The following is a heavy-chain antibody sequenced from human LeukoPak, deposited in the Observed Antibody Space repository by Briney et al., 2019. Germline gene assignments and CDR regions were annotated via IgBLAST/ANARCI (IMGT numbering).Heavy chain of an antibody. CDR2: ISYDGSNK. CDR1: GFSFSSYA. D-gene: IGHD2-21*01. V-gene: IGHV3-30-3*01. J-gene: IGHJ4*02. Sequence: GGSLRLSCAASGFSFSSYAIHWVRQAPGKGLEWVAVISYDGSNKYYADSVKGRFTISRDNAKNSLYLQMNSLRAEDTAVYYCARDGAVVIAPLDYWGQGTLVTVSS. CDR3: ARDGAVVIAPLDY.